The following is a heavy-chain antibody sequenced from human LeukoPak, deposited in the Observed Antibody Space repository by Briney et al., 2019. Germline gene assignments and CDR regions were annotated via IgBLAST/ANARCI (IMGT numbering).Heavy chain of an antibody. CDR3: ARHRYYYIFDY. CDR1: GGSFSGYY. CDR2: INHSGST. J-gene: IGHJ4*02. V-gene: IGHV4-34*01. Sequence: SETLSLTCAVYGGSFSGYYWSWIRQPPGKGLEWIGEINHSGSTNYNPSLKSRVTISVDTSKNQFSLKLSSVTAADTAVYYCARHRYYYIFDYWGQGTMVTVSS. D-gene: IGHD3-22*01.